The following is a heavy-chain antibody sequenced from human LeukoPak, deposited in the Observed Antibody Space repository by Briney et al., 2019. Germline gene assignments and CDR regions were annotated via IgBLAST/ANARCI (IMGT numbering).Heavy chain of an antibody. Sequence: HPGGSLRLSCAASGFTFSSYSMNWVRQAPGKGLEWVSYISSTSTTIYYADSVKGRFTVSRDNAKNSLYLQMSSLRAADTAVYYCARDERSYSSSWNWFDPWGQGTLVTVSS. V-gene: IGHV3-48*04. CDR1: GFTFSSYS. CDR2: ISSTSTTI. D-gene: IGHD6-13*01. CDR3: ARDERSYSSSWNWFDP. J-gene: IGHJ5*02.